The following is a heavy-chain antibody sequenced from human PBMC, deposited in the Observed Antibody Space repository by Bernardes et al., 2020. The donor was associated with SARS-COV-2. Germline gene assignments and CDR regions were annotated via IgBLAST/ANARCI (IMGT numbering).Heavy chain of an antibody. CDR1: GFSLATNGVG. D-gene: IGHD6-13*01. CDR2: IDWDDDK. CDR3: ARIVAGIAAAGE. Sequence: TLVKPTQTLTLTCTFSGFSLATNGVGVGWIRQPPGKALEWLARIDWDDDKFYSTSLKTRLTISKDTSKNQVVLTMTNMDPVDTATYYCARIVAGIAAAGEWGQGSLVTVSS. J-gene: IGHJ4*02. V-gene: IGHV2-70*04.